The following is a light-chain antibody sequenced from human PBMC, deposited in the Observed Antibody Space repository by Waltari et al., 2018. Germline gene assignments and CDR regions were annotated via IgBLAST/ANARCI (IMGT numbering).Light chain of an antibody. J-gene: IGKJ2*01. CDR2: GAS. Sequence: EIVLTQSPGTLSLSPGERAALSCRSRQSVRTNLAWYQQRPGQTPRLLIYGASTRAAEIPARFSGSGSGTEFTLTISSLQSEDFAVYYCQQYNDWPYTFGQGTKLEI. V-gene: IGKV3-15*01. CDR1: QSVRTN. CDR3: QQYNDWPYT.